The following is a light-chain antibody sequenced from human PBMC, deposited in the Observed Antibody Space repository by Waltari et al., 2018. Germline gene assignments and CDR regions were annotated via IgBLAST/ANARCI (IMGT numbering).Light chain of an antibody. CDR3: QQYGNSVWT. CDR2: GAA. J-gene: IGKJ1*01. V-gene: IGKV3-20*01. Sequence: EVVLTQFPETLSLSPGEGATLYCRASQSISSSYLAWYQQRPGQAPRLLLYGAAKRATGIPDRFSGSGSRTDFTLTISRLEPEDFAVYYCQQYGNSVWTFGQGTKVEVK. CDR1: QSISSSY.